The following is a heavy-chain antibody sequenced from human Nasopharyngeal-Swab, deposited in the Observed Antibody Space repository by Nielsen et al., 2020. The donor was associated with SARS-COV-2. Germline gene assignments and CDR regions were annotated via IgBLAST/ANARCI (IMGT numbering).Heavy chain of an antibody. D-gene: IGHD6-19*01. J-gene: IGHJ6*02. CDR2: IYYSGST. Sequence: WIRQPPGKGLEWIGYIYYSGSTNYNPSLKSRVTISVDTSKNQFSLKLSSVTAADTAVYYCARDLNPNSSGWLPYYYYGMDVWGQGTTVTVS. V-gene: IGHV4-59*01. CDR3: ARDLNPNSSGWLPYYYYGMDV.